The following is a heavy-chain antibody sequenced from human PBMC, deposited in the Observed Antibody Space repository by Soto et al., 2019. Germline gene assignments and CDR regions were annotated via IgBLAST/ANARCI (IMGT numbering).Heavy chain of an antibody. CDR1: CYIFINYG. CDR2: ISGYNGNT. V-gene: IGHV1-18*01. D-gene: IGHD2-2*01. J-gene: IGHJ5*02. Sequence: LVKVSCKASCYIFINYGITWVRQAPGQGLEWMGWISGYNGNTKYADNLQGRVTMTTDTPTTTAYMELRSLRSDDTAVYYCARDEVPAANWLDRWGQGTLVTVSS. CDR3: ARDEVPAANWLDR.